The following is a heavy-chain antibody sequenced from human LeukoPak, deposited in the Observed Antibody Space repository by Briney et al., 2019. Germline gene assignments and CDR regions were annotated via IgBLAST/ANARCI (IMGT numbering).Heavy chain of an antibody. Sequence: GASVKVSCKASGGTFNSYAISWVRQARGQGLEWMGRIIPILAIATYAQKFQGRVTITADKSTNTAYMELSSLRSEDTAVYYCARLEGSSSYWGQGTLVTVSS. CDR3: ARLEGSSSY. D-gene: IGHD6-6*01. J-gene: IGHJ4*02. CDR2: IIPILAIA. V-gene: IGHV1-69*04. CDR1: GGTFNSYA.